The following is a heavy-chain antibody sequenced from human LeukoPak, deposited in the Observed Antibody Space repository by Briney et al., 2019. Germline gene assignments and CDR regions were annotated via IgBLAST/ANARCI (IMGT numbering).Heavy chain of an antibody. CDR2: INPSGGST. CDR3: ARSLGYYYDSSGYPDY. V-gene: IGHV1-46*01. CDR1: GYTFTSYY. J-gene: IGHJ4*02. Sequence: SVKVSCKASGYTFTSYYMHWVRQAPGQGLEWMGIINPSGGSTSYAQKFQGRVTMTRDTSTSTVYMELSSLRSEDTAVYYCARSLGYYYDSSGYPDYWGQGTLVTVSS. D-gene: IGHD3-22*01.